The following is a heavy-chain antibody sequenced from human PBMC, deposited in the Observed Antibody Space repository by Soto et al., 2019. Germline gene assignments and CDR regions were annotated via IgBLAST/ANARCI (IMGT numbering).Heavy chain of an antibody. CDR1: GFTFSRHG. D-gene: IGHD3-10*01. V-gene: IGHV3-33*02. Sequence: QLQLVEFGGGVAQPGGSLRLSCTVSGFTFSRHGMLWARQAPGKGLEWVALIWYDGTRESYADFARGRFTISRDSFASTLSLEMNSLRAEDTAVYYCARDISFGAYDLWGQGTLVTVSS. CDR2: IWYDGTRE. J-gene: IGHJ5*02. CDR3: ARDISFGAYDL.